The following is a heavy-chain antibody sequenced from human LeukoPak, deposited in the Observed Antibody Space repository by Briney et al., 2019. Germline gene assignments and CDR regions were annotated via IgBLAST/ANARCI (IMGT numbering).Heavy chain of an antibody. D-gene: IGHD2-15*01. J-gene: IGHJ4*02. CDR3: ARDQDIVVVVAATPTYFDY. CDR2: ISGSGGST. V-gene: IGHV3-23*01. CDR1: GFTFSSYA. Sequence: GGSLRPSCAASGFTFSSYAMSWVRQAPGKGPEWVSAISGSGGSTYYADSVKGRFTISRDNSKNTLYLQMNSLRAEDTAVYYCARDQDIVVVVAATPTYFDYWGQGALVTVSS.